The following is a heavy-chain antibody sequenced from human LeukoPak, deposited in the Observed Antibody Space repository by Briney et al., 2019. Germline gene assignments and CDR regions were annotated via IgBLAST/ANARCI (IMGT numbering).Heavy chain of an antibody. Sequence: GASVKVSCKASGGTFSSYAISWVRQAPGQGLEWMGRIIPIFGTANYAQKFQGRVTITTDESTSTAYMELSSLRSEDTAVYYCARYYYDSSGYYYEYFPHWGQGTLVTVSS. CDR3: ARYYYDSSGYYYEYFPH. CDR2: IIPIFGTA. CDR1: GGTFSSYA. V-gene: IGHV1-69*05. D-gene: IGHD3-22*01. J-gene: IGHJ1*01.